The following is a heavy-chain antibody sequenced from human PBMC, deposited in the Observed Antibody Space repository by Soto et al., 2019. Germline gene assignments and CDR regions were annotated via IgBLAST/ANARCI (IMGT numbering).Heavy chain of an antibody. Sequence: QVQLQESGPGLVKPSQTLSLTCTISGGSIRSGGYYWISISQHPGKGLEWIGYIYYSGSTSYTPSLKSRVTISVATAKNQSSLKLSSVTAADTAVYYCARDSLTWGQGALVTVSS. J-gene: IGHJ4*02. CDR2: IYYSGST. CDR3: ARDSLT. V-gene: IGHV4-31*03. D-gene: IGHD2-2*01. CDR1: GGSIRSGGYY.